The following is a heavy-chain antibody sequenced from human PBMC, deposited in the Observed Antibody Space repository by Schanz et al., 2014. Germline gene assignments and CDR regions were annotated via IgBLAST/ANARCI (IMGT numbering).Heavy chain of an antibody. V-gene: IGHV1-69*04. CDR2: IIPPLRQT. CDR3: ARENTAVAGMPRVMDG. J-gene: IGHJ6*02. CDR1: GATFNSYA. Sequence: QVRLVQSGAEVKKPGSSVKVSCKSSGATFNSYAFGWVRQAPGQGFEWVGSIIPPLRQTRYAQKFEERVISTADTSTTTVYMDLASLTSDDTAVYFCARENTAVAGMPRVMDGWGQGTTVTVTS. D-gene: IGHD6-19*01.